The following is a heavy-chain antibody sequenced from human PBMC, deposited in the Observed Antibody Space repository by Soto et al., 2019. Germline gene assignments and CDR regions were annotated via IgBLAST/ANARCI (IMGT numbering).Heavy chain of an antibody. V-gene: IGHV1-2*04. CDR3: ARDRGPEYCSSTSCPPPYGMDV. Sequence: ASVKVSCKASGYTFTGYYMYWVRQAPGQGLEWMGWINPNSGGTNYAQKFQGWVTMTRDTSISTAYMELSRLRSDDTAVYYCARDRGPEYCSSTSCPPPYGMDVWGRGTTVTVSS. D-gene: IGHD2-2*01. CDR2: INPNSGGT. J-gene: IGHJ6*02. CDR1: GYTFTGYY.